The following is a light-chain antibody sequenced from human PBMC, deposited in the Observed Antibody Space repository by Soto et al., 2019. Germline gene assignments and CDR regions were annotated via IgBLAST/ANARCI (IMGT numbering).Light chain of an antibody. CDR1: SSDVGGYNY. CDR2: DVS. V-gene: IGLV2-14*03. J-gene: IGLJ2*01. CDR3: SSYTSSKTLV. Sequence: QSALTQPASVSGSPGQSITISCTGTSSDVGGYNYVSWYQQHPGKAPNLMIYDVSNRPSGVSNRFSGSKSGNTASLTISGLQDEDEADYYCSSYTSSKTLVLGGGTKLTVL.